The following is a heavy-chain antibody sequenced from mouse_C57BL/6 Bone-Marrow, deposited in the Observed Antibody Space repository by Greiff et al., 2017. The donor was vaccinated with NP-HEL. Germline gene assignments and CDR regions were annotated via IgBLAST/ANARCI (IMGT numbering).Heavy chain of an antibody. CDR2: ISDGGSYT. D-gene: IGHD2-4*01. CDR3: ARFPMITTGYYYAMDY. V-gene: IGHV5-4*01. CDR1: GFTFSSYA. Sequence: EVQVVESGGGLVKPGGSLKLSCAASGFTFSSYAMSWVRQTPEKRLEWVATISDGGSYTYYPDNVKGRFTFSRDNAKNNLYLQMSHLKSEDTAMYYCARFPMITTGYYYAMDYWGQGTSVTVSS. J-gene: IGHJ4*01.